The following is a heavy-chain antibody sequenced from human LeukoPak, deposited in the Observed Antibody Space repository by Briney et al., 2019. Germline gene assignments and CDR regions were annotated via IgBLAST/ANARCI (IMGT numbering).Heavy chain of an antibody. CDR1: GGSISSYY. J-gene: IGHJ4*02. Sequence: PSETLSLTCSVSGGSISSYYWSWIRQPPGKGLEWIGYIYYSGSTNYNPSLKSRVTISVDTSKNQFSLKLSSVTAADTAVYYCARAWEQWLVLDYWGQGTLVTVSS. D-gene: IGHD6-19*01. CDR3: ARAWEQWLVLDY. CDR2: IYYSGST. V-gene: IGHV4-59*01.